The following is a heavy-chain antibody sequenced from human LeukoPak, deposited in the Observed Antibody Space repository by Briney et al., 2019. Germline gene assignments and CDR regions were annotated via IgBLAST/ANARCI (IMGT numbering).Heavy chain of an antibody. CDR1: GFTFSSYS. Sequence: GGSLRLSCAASGFTFSSYSMNWVRQAPGKGLEWVSSVSATSNYVYYADSVKGRFTISRDNAKNSLYLQMNSLRAEDTAVYYCARVGPYDFWSGYAYGMDVWGQGTTVTVSS. V-gene: IGHV3-21*01. J-gene: IGHJ6*02. CDR2: VSATSNYV. D-gene: IGHD3-3*01. CDR3: ARVGPYDFWSGYAYGMDV.